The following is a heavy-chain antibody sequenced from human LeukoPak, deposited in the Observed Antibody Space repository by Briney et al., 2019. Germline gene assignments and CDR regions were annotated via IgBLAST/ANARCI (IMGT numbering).Heavy chain of an antibody. CDR3: ARDLCRGGSCYDRDAFDI. J-gene: IGHJ3*02. D-gene: IGHD2-15*01. CDR1: GFTFSSYA. CDR2: VSYDGSNK. V-gene: IGHV3-30*04. Sequence: GGSLRLSCAASGFTFSSYAMHWVRQAPGKGLEWVAVVSYDGSNKYYADSVKGRFTISRDNSKNTLYLQMNSLRAEDTAVYYCARDLCRGGSCYDRDAFDIWGQGTMVTVSS.